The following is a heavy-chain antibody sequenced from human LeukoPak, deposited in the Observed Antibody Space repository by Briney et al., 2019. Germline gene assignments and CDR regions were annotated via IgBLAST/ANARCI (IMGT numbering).Heavy chain of an antibody. V-gene: IGHV3-23*01. CDR2: IRGGGAT. CDR3: TRDPNGDYVGAFDF. J-gene: IGHJ3*01. D-gene: IGHD4-17*01. CDR1: GFTFSIYA. Sequence: GGSLRLSCAASGFTFSIYAMHWVRQAPGKGLEWVSTIRGGGATNYADSVKGRFTISRDNSKSTLYLQMNNLRAEDTATYYCTRDPNGDYVGAFDFWGRGTLITVSS.